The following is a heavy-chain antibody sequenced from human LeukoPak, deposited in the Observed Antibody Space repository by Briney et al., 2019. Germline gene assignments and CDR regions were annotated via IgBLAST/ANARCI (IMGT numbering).Heavy chain of an antibody. CDR3: ARYSESYYGSGVSRWFDP. D-gene: IGHD3-10*01. J-gene: IGHJ5*02. Sequence: PSETLSLTCTVSGGSISSYYWSWIRQPPGKGLEWIGYIYYSGSTNYNPSLKSRVTISVDTSKNQFSLKLSSVTAADTAVYYCARYSESYYGSGVSRWFDPWGQGTLVTVSS. CDR1: GGSISSYY. V-gene: IGHV4-59*01. CDR2: IYYSGST.